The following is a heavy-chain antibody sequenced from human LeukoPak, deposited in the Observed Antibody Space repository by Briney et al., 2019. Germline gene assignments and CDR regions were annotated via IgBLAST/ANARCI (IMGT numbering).Heavy chain of an antibody. Sequence: SETLSLTCTVSGGSISSYYWSWIRQPPGKGLEWIGYIYYSGSTNYNPSLKSRVTISVDTSKNQFSLKLSSVTAADTAVYYCARAFSIGRRGFYYMDVWGTGTTVTVSS. CDR1: GGSISSYY. D-gene: IGHD2-15*01. CDR3: ARAFSIGRRGFYYMDV. CDR2: IYYSGST. V-gene: IGHV4-59*01. J-gene: IGHJ6*03.